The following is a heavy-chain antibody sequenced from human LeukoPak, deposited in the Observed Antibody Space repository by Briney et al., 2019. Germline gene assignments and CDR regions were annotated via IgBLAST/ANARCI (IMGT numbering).Heavy chain of an antibody. D-gene: IGHD2-2*01. J-gene: IGHJ5*02. CDR2: IIPIFGTA. V-gene: IGHV1-69*13. CDR1: GGTFSSYA. Sequence: SVKVSCKASGGTFSSYAISWVRQAPGQGLEWMGGIIPIFGTANYAQKFQGRVTITVDESTSTAYMELSSLRSEDTAVYYCARGGIVVVPAAPDWFDPWGQGTLVTVSS. CDR3: ARGGIVVVPAAPDWFDP.